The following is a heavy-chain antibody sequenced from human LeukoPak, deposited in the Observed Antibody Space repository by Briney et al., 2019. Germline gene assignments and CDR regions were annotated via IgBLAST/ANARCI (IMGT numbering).Heavy chain of an antibody. CDR2: IYPGDSDT. CDR1: GYSFTSYG. Sequence: GESLKISCKGFGYSFTSYGIGWVRQMPGKGLEWMGTIYPGDSDTRYSPSFQGQVTISADKPISTAYLQWTSLKASDTAMYYCARHGGGTTVTTDYWGQGTLVTASS. J-gene: IGHJ4*02. D-gene: IGHD4-17*01. CDR3: ARHGGGTTVTTDY. V-gene: IGHV5-51*01.